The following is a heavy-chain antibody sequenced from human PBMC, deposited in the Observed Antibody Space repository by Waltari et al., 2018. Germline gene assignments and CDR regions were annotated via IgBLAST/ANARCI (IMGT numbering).Heavy chain of an antibody. Sequence: QVQLVQSGAEVKKPGASVKVSCTASGYTFTSYGISWVRQAPGQGLEWMGWFSPYNGHTNYAQKLQGRVTITTDTSTGTAYMELRGLRSDDTAVYYCARNGLGSGSYRPVEPWGQGTLVTVSS. CDR3: ARNGLGSGSYRPVEP. CDR1: GYTFTSYG. J-gene: IGHJ5*02. CDR2: FSPYNGHT. V-gene: IGHV1-18*01. D-gene: IGHD1-26*01.